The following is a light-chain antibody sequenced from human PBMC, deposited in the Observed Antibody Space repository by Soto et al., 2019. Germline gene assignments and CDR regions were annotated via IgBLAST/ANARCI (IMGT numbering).Light chain of an antibody. CDR1: SGSTATNY. V-gene: IGLV6-57*02. CDR2: DDN. Sequence: NFMLTQPHSVSESPGKTVTISCTGSSGSTATNYVQWYQQRPGSAPTTVIYDDNQRPSGVPDRFSGSVDSSSNSASLTISGLKTEDEADYYCQSYDTNTQVFGGGTKVTVL. J-gene: IGLJ3*02. CDR3: QSYDTNTQV.